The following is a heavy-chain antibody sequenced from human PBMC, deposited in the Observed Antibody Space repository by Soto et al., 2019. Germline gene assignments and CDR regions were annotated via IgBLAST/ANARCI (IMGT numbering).Heavy chain of an antibody. CDR1: GFTFDDYT. J-gene: IGHJ6*02. V-gene: IGHV3-43*01. CDR2: ISWDGGST. CDR3: AKDFHPRYYYYGMDV. Sequence: LRLSCAASGFTFDDYTMHWVRQAPGKGLEWVSLISWDGGSTYYADSVKGRFTISRDNSKNSLYLQMNSLRTEDTALYYCAKDFHPRYYYYGMDVWGQGTTVTVSS.